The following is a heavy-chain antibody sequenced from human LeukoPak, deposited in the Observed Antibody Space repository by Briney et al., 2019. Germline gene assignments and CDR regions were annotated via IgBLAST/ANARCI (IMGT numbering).Heavy chain of an antibody. Sequence: ASVKVSCKASGYTFTGYYMHWVRQAPGQGLEWMGWINPNSGGTNYAQKFQGRVTMTRDTSISTAYMELSRLRSDDTAVYYCARDSEDIVVVVAANPYYNWFDPWGQGTLVTVSS. CDR3: ARDSEDIVVVVAANPYYNWFDP. J-gene: IGHJ5*02. V-gene: IGHV1-2*02. D-gene: IGHD2-15*01. CDR1: GYTFTGYY. CDR2: INPNSGGT.